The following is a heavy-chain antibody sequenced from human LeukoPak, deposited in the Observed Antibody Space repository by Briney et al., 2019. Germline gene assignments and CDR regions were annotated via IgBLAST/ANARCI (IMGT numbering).Heavy chain of an antibody. Sequence: PGGSLRLSCAASGFTFSRSAMSWVHQAPGKGLEWVSSISGSGSDTYHADSVKGRFTISRDNFKNTLYLQMNSLRAEDTAVYHCAKDPHDFTAYWGQGTLVTVSS. D-gene: IGHD2-21*02. J-gene: IGHJ4*02. CDR3: AKDPHDFTAY. CDR1: GFTFSRSA. CDR2: ISGSGSDT. V-gene: IGHV3-23*01.